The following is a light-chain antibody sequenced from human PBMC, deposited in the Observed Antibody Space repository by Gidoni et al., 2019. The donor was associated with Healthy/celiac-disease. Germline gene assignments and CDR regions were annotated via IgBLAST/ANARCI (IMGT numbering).Light chain of an antibody. CDR2: GNS. CDR3: QSYDSSLSGVV. CDR1: SSNIGAGYD. Sequence: QSVLTQPPSVSGAPWPRVTISCTGSSSNIGAGYDVHWYQQLPGTAPKLLIYGNSNRPSGVPDRFSGSKSGTSASLAITGLQAEDEADYYCQSYDSSLSGVVFGGGTKLTVL. V-gene: IGLV1-40*01. J-gene: IGLJ2*01.